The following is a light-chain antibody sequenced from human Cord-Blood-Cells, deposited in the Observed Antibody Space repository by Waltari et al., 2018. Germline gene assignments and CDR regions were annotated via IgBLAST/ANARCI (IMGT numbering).Light chain of an antibody. V-gene: IGKV1-33*01. Sequence: DIQMTQSPSSLSASVGDIVTITCQASQDISNYFNWYQQKPGKAPKLLIYDASNLETGVPSRFSGSGSGTDFTFTISSLQPEDIATYYCQQYDNHPLTFGGGTKVEIK. CDR2: DAS. J-gene: IGKJ4*01. CDR3: QQYDNHPLT. CDR1: QDISNY.